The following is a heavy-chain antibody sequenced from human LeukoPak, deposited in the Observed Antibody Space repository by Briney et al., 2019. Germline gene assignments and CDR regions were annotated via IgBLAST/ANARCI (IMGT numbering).Heavy chain of an antibody. D-gene: IGHD6-19*01. CDR3: ARDAVAVAGVDAFDI. V-gene: IGHV3-21*01. J-gene: IGHJ3*02. CDR2: ISSSSSYI. CDR1: GFTFSSYS. Sequence: GGSLRLSWAASGFTFSSYSMNWVRQAPGKGLEWVSSISSSSSYIYYADSVKGRFTISRDNAKNSLYLQMNSLRAEDMAVYYCARDAVAVAGVDAFDIWGQGTMVTVSS.